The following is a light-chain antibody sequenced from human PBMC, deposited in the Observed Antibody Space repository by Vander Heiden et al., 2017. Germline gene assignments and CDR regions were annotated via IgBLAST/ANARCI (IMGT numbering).Light chain of an antibody. CDR3: QHRFNWPLT. CDR1: QSVRSY. V-gene: IGKV3-11*01. CDR2: WSS. J-gene: IGKJ4*01. Sequence: EIVFTHSPATLSFSPGERATLPSRASQSVRSYLGWYPPKPGQAPRPLLHWSSHRATGTPARFSGRGWGKDFTPTISSLDPEVFAVYYCQHRFNWPLTFGGGTKVEIK.